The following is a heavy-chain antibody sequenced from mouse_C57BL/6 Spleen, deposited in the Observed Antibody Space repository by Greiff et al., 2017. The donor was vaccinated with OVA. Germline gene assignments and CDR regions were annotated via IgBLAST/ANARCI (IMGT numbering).Heavy chain of an antibody. CDR3: ARNWDGYYAMDY. CDR1: GFTFSSYA. CDR2: ISDGGSYT. V-gene: IGHV5-4*01. Sequence: DVHLVESGGGLVKPGGSLKLSCAASGFTFSSYAMSWVRQTPEKRLEWVATISDGGSYTYYPDNVKGRFTISRDNAKNNLYLQMSHLKSEDTAMYYCARNWDGYYAMDYWGQGTSVTVSS. J-gene: IGHJ4*01. D-gene: IGHD4-1*01.